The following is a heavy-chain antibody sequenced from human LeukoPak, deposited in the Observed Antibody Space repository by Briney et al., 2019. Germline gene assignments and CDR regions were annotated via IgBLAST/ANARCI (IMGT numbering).Heavy chain of an antibody. CDR2: IIPILAIA. Sequence: SVKVSCKASGGTFSSYAISWVQQAPGQGLEWMGRIIPILAIANYAQKFQGRVTITADKATSTAYMELSSLRSEDTAVYYCARDGIDHYYDSSGYYLPFDYWGQGTLVTVSS. D-gene: IGHD3-22*01. J-gene: IGHJ4*02. CDR1: GGTFSSYA. V-gene: IGHV1-69*04. CDR3: ARDGIDHYYDSSGYYLPFDY.